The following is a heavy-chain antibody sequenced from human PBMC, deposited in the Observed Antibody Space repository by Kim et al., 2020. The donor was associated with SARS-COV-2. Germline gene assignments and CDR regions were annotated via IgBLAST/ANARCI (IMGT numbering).Heavy chain of an antibody. D-gene: IGHD5-12*01. Sequence: GESLKISCKASGYSFISYWIGWVRQMPGKGLEWIGIIHPADSDTRYSPSFQGQVAISADKSISTAYLQWSSLKASDTALYYCARRGGYGYYYGMDVWGQGTTVTVSS. J-gene: IGHJ6*02. CDR1: GYSFISYW. CDR2: IHPADSDT. CDR3: ARRGGYGYYYGMDV. V-gene: IGHV5-51*01.